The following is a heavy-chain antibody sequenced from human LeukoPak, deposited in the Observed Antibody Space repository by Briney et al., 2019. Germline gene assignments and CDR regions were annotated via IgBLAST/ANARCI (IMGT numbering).Heavy chain of an antibody. CDR2: MNPNSGNT. CDR3: AGGRVTGGIFYFYGLDV. Sequence: ASVKVSCKASGYTFTSYDINWVRQATGQGLEWMGWMNPNSGNTGYAQKFQGRVTMTRNTSISTANMELSSLRSEDTAVYYCAGGRVTGGIFYFYGLDVWGQGATVT. J-gene: IGHJ6*01. V-gene: IGHV1-8*01. D-gene: IGHD3-9*01. CDR1: GYTFTSYD.